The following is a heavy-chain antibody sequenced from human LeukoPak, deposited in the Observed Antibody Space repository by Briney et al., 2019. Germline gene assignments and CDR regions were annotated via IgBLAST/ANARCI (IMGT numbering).Heavy chain of an antibody. V-gene: IGHV3-30-3*01. D-gene: IGHD5-24*01. CDR2: ISYDGSNK. CDR1: GFTFSSYA. CDR3: ARDPRWLQYYFDY. Sequence: PGRSLRLSCAASGFTFSSYAMHWVRQAPGKGLEWVAVISYDGSNKYYADSVKGRFTISRDNSKNTLYLQMNSLRAEDTAVYYCARDPRWLQYYFDYWGQGTLVTVSS. J-gene: IGHJ4*02.